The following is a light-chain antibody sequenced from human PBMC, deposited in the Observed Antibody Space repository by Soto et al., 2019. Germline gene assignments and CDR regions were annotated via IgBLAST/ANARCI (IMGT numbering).Light chain of an antibody. CDR3: QRSYSSWTT. CDR1: QSISNY. CDR2: AAS. V-gene: IGKV1-39*01. J-gene: IGKJ4*01. Sequence: DIQMTQSPSSLSASVGDRVTITCRARQSISNYLNWYQLKPGKVPKLLIYAASTLQTGVPSRLIGSGSGKDFTLTISRLQPEDSESYYCQRSYSSWTTFGGGTKVEIK.